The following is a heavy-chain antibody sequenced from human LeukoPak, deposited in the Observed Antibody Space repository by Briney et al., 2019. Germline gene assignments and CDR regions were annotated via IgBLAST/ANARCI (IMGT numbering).Heavy chain of an antibody. CDR3: ARDYRGVHCSSTSCFQ. CDR2: IYYSGST. Sequence: PSETLSLTCTVSGGSISSSSYYWGWIRQPPGKGLEWIGSIYYSGSTYYNPSLKSRVTISVDTSKNQFSLKLSSVTAADTAVYYCARDYRGVHCSSTSCFQWGQGTLVTVSS. CDR1: GGSISSSSYY. D-gene: IGHD2-2*01. V-gene: IGHV4-39*07. J-gene: IGHJ4*02.